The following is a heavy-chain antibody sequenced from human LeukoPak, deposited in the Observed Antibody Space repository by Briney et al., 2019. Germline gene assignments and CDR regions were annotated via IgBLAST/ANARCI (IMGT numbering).Heavy chain of an antibody. V-gene: IGHV3-21*01. CDR1: GFTFSNYS. J-gene: IGHJ4*02. CDR3: ARAQVGALLDYYFDY. CDR2: ISNSRSYI. Sequence: GGSLRLSCAASGFTFSNYSMNWVRQAPGKGLEWVSSISNSRSYIYYADSVKGRFTISRDNAKNSLYLQMNSLRAEDTAVYNCARAQVGALLDYYFDYWGQGTLVTVSS. D-gene: IGHD1-26*01.